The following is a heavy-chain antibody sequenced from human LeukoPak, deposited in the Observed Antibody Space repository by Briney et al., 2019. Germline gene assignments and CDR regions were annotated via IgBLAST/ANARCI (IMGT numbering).Heavy chain of an antibody. J-gene: IGHJ4*02. D-gene: IGHD4-17*01. CDR3: ARIYGDYAGYYFDY. V-gene: IGHV4-38-2*02. CDR2: IHHSGTT. CDR1: GYSINSVYY. Sequence: KPSETLSLTCTVSGYSINSVYYWGWIRQPPEKGLEWIGSIHHSGTTYYNPSLKSRVTISVDTSKNQFSLKLSSVTAADTAVYYCARIYGDYAGYYFDYWGQGTLVTVSS.